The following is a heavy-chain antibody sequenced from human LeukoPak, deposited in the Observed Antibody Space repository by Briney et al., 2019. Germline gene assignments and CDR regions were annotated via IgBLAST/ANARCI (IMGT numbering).Heavy chain of an antibody. Sequence: ASVKVSCKASGYTFTGYYMHWVRQAPGQGLEWMGWINPNSGGTNYAQKFQGRVTMTRDTSISTAHMELSRLRSDDTAVYYCARAQGGIVLYYFDYWGQGTLVTVSS. CDR2: INPNSGGT. CDR1: GYTFTGYY. D-gene: IGHD1-26*01. V-gene: IGHV1-2*02. CDR3: ARAQGGIVLYYFDY. J-gene: IGHJ4*02.